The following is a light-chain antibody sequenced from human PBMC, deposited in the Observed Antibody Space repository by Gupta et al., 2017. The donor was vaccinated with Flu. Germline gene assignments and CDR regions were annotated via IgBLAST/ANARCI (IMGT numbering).Light chain of an antibody. CDR1: QDISTY. Sequence: IQVTQAPPPPAGSAGDRITMNCRASQDISTYLSWFQQEPGRAPNLLIYRSSKLQTGVPLGVSGSGSGTDFALTITSLQLEDSGTYFCQQDHRVPNTFGQGTRLEI. CDR3: QQDHRVPNT. CDR2: RSS. J-gene: IGKJ2*01. V-gene: IGKV1-39*01.